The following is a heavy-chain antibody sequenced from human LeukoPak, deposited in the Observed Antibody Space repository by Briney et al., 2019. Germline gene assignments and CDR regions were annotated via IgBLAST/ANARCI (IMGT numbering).Heavy chain of an antibody. D-gene: IGHD2-2*01. CDR3: ARGPIIDIVIVPAADDYYYMDV. V-gene: IGHV1-18*01. CDR2: ISAYNGNT. J-gene: IGHJ6*03. Sequence: ASVKVSCKASGYPLRSYGITWVRQAPGQGLEWMGWISAYNGNTKYPQKLQGRVTMTTDTSTSTAYMELRSLRSDDTAVYYCARGPIIDIVIVPAADDYYYMDVWGKGTTVTVSS. CDR1: GYPLRSYG.